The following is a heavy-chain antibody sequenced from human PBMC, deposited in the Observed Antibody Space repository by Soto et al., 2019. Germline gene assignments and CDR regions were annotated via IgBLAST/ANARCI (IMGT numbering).Heavy chain of an antibody. CDR3: ARGSSSFFDY. Sequence: SLTCAVSGGSISSGGYSWRWIRQPPGKGLEWIGYIYHSGSTYYNPSLKSRVTISVDRSKNQFSLKLSSVTAADTAVYYCARGSSSFFDYWGQGTLVTVSS. J-gene: IGHJ4*02. V-gene: IGHV4-30-2*01. CDR1: GGSISSGGYS. D-gene: IGHD6-6*01. CDR2: IYHSGST.